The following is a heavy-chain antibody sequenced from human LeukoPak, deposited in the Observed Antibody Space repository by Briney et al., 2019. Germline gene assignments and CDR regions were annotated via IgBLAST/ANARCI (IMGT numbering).Heavy chain of an antibody. CDR2: MNPNSGNT. Sequence: ASVKVSCKASGYTFTSYDINWVRQATGQGLEWMGWMNPNSGNTGYAQKFQGRVTITRNTSISTAYMELSSLRSEDTAVYYCARGAFGSGWYMLNYYYYMDVWGKGTTVTVSS. CDR1: GYTFTSYD. CDR3: ARGAFGSGWYMLNYYYYMDV. V-gene: IGHV1-8*03. D-gene: IGHD6-19*01. J-gene: IGHJ6*03.